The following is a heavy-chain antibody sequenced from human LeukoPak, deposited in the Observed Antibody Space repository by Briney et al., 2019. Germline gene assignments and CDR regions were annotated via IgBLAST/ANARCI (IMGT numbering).Heavy chain of an antibody. V-gene: IGHV4-34*01. Sequence: PSETLSLTGAVYGGSFSGYYWSWIRQPPGKGLEWIGEINHSGSTNYNPSLKSRVTISVDTSKNQFPLKLSSVTAAATAVYYCARVRIVVVPAANYYYYGMDVWGQGTTVTVSS. CDR1: GGSFSGYY. CDR3: ARVRIVVVPAANYYYYGMDV. D-gene: IGHD2-2*01. CDR2: INHSGST. J-gene: IGHJ6*02.